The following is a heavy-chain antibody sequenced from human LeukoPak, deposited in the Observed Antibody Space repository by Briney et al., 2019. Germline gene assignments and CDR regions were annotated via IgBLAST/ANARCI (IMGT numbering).Heavy chain of an antibody. CDR1: GFTFSSYW. CDR3: AREPPGNYDSRGHYYAYFDW. J-gene: IGHJ4*02. CDR2: INSDGSST. V-gene: IGHV3-74*01. D-gene: IGHD3-22*01. Sequence: PGGSLRLSCAASGFTFSSYWMHWVRQAPGKGLVWVSRINSDGSSTSYADSVKGRFTISRDNAKNTLYLQMNSLRAEDTAVYYCAREPPGNYDSRGHYYAYFDWWGQGTLVTVSS.